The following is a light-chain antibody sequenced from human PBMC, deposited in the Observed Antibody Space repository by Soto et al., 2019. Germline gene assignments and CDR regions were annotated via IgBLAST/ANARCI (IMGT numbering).Light chain of an antibody. CDR3: QQRSNWPVT. CDR2: DAS. J-gene: IGKJ1*01. CDR1: QSVSSY. Sequence: EIVLTQSPATLSLSPGEGATLSCRASQSVSSYLAWYQQKPGQAPRLLIYDASNRSTDIPASFSGSGSGTDFTLTISSLEPEDFAVYYCQQRSNWPVTFGLGTKVEV. V-gene: IGKV3-11*01.